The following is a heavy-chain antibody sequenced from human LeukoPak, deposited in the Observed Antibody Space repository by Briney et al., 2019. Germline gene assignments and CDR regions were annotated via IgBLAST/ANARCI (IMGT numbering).Heavy chain of an antibody. CDR1: GFTFSSYA. CDR2: ISGSGGST. CDR3: VRDRAGGNSVWFDP. D-gene: IGHD4-23*01. V-gene: IGHV3-23*01. Sequence: GGSLRLSCAASGFTFSSYAMSWVRQAPGKGLEWVSAISGSGGSTYYADSVKGRFTISRDNSKNTLYLQMNSLRDEDTAVYYCVRDRAGGNSVWFDPWGQGTLVTVSS. J-gene: IGHJ5*02.